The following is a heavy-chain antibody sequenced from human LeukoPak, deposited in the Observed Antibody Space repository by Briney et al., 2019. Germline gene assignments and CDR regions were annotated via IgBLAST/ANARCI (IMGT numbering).Heavy chain of an antibody. J-gene: IGHJ4*02. D-gene: IGHD5-24*01. V-gene: IGHV1-2*06. CDR3: AKDRDGADRIIL. CDR1: AYDFTGYH. Sequence: RGASVKVSCKVVAYDFTGYHIHWVRLAPGQGPEWMGRLNPNTGHAVYAFKFQGRVTITRDTSSSTAYMEVTRLTSDDTALYYCAKDRDGADRIILWGQGTLVTVSS. CDR2: LNPNTGHA.